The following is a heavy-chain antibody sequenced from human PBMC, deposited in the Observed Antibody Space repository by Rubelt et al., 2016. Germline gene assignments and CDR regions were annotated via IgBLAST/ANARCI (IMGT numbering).Heavy chain of an antibody. D-gene: IGHD3-22*01. CDR3: ARSRSPDTYYYDSSGSPFDY. J-gene: IGHJ4*02. CDR1: GYTFTSYA. V-gene: IGHV1-3*01. CDR2: INAGNGNT. Sequence: QVQLVQSGAEVKKPGASVKVSCKASGYTFTSYAMHWVRQAPGQRLEWMGWINAGNGNTKYSQKFQGRVTITRDTSASTAYMELSSLRSDDTAVYYCARSRSPDTYYYDSSGSPFDYWGQGTLVTVSS.